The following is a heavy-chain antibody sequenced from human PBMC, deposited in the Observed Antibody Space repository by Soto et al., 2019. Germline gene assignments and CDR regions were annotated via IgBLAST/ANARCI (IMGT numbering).Heavy chain of an antibody. V-gene: IGHV1-46*01. CDR1: GYTFTNYY. J-gene: IGHJ4*02. Sequence: ASVKVSCKASGYTFTNYYMHGVRQAPGQGREWMGIIYPSGGSTRNAQKFQGRVTMTRDTSTSTVYMELSSLRSEDTAVYYCARDFSGPMDYWGRGTLVTVSS. CDR2: IYPSGGST. CDR3: ARDFSGPMDY. D-gene: IGHD3-10*01.